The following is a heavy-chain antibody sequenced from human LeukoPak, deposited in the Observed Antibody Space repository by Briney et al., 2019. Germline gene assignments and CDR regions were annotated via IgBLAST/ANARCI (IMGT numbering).Heavy chain of an antibody. Sequence: PGGSLRLSCAASGFTFSSYAVSWVRQAPGKGLEWVSAISGSGGSTHYADSVKARFTISRDNSKNTLYLQMNSLRAEDTAVYYCAKDQKIVVVVAATCFDPWGQGTLVTVSS. D-gene: IGHD2-15*01. CDR1: GFTFSSYA. V-gene: IGHV3-23*01. J-gene: IGHJ5*02. CDR2: ISGSGGST. CDR3: AKDQKIVVVVAATCFDP.